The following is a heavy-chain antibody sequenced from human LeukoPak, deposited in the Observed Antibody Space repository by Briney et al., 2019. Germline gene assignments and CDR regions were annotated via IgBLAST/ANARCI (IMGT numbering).Heavy chain of an antibody. CDR1: GFTFSSYG. Sequence: GRSLRLSCAAAGFTFSSYGIQWVRQAPSNGMGWVAVIWYDGSNKYYAASVEGRFNISRDNSKNTLYLQMNSLRAEDTAVYYCARDGSEYYGMDVWGQRTTVTVSS. CDR2: IWYDGSNK. D-gene: IGHD1-26*01. CDR3: ARDGSEYYGMDV. J-gene: IGHJ6*02. V-gene: IGHV3-33*01.